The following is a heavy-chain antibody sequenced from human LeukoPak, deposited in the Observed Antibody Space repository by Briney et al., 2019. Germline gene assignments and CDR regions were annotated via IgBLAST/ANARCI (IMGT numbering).Heavy chain of an antibody. D-gene: IGHD1-26*01. V-gene: IGHV4-38-2*01. CDR2: IYHSGST. Sequence: SETLSLTCAVSGYSISSGYYWGWIRQPPGKGLEWIGSIYHSGSTYYNPSLKSRVTISVDTSKNQFSLKLSSVTAADTAVYYCARQGGSYKNWFDPWGQGTLVTASS. J-gene: IGHJ5*02. CDR1: GYSISSGYY. CDR3: ARQGGSYKNWFDP.